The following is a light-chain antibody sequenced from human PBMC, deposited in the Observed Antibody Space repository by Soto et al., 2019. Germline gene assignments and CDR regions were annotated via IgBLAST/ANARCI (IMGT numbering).Light chain of an antibody. CDR2: DVS. V-gene: IGLV2-11*01. CDR3: CSSAGSYSYV. Sequence: QSALTQPRSXXXSXXXXXXISCTGTSSDVGGYSYVSWYQQHPGKAPKLMIYDVSKRPSGVPDRFSGSKSGNTASLTISGLQAEDEADYYCCSSAGSYSYVFGTGTKLTVL. CDR1: SSDVGGYSY. J-gene: IGLJ1*01.